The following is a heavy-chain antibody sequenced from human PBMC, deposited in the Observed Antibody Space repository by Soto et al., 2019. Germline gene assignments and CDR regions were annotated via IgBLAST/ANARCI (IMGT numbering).Heavy chain of an antibody. Sequence: SETLSLTCAVSGYSISSGYYWGWLRQPPGRGLEWIGRIYHGGSTYYNPSLNSRVTLSIDMTNNHVSLILNSVTAADAAVYYCARVGPWVPYYYDSSPYTFENWFDPWGQGTLVTVSS. J-gene: IGHJ5*02. V-gene: IGHV4-38-2*01. CDR2: IYHGGST. D-gene: IGHD3-22*01. CDR3: ARVGPWVPYYYDSSPYTFENWFDP. CDR1: GYSISSGYY.